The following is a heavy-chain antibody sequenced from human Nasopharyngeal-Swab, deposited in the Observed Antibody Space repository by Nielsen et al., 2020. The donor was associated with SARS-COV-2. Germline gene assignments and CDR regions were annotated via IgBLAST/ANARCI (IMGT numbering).Heavy chain of an antibody. J-gene: IGHJ4*02. Sequence: GESLKISCTASGFTFGDYAMSWFRQAPGKGLEWVSAISGSGGSTYYADSVKGRFTISRDNSKNTLYLQMNSLRAEDTAVYYCAKDRYYYDSSGYSPPHIDYWGQGTLVTVSS. V-gene: IGHV3-23*01. D-gene: IGHD3-22*01. CDR1: GFTFGDYA. CDR2: ISGSGGST. CDR3: AKDRYYYDSSGYSPPHIDY.